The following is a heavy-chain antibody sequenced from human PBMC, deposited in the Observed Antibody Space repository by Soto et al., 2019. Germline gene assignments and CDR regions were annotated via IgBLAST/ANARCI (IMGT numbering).Heavy chain of an antibody. Sequence: QVTLKESGPVLVKPTETLTLTCTVSGFLLSNARLSVSWIRQPPGKALEWLAHIFSNDEKFYSTSLKSRLTSSKDSSKSKMDRTMPDMDRLDSASYYSARIRDEDCTGGSCCDYYDYWGQEQLVPLSP. V-gene: IGHV2-26*01. CDR3: ARIRDEDCTGGSCCDYYDY. J-gene: IGHJ4*02. CDR2: IFSNDEK. D-gene: IGHD2-15*01. CDR1: GFLLSNARLS.